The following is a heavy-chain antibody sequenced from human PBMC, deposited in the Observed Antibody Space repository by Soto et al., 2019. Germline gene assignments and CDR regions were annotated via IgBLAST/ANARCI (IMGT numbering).Heavy chain of an antibody. CDR2: INAGNGNT. J-gene: IGHJ4*02. CDR3: ARDPYYDFWSDYPEHFDY. D-gene: IGHD3-3*01. V-gene: IGHV1-3*01. CDR1: GYTFTSYT. Sequence: ASVKVSCKASGYTFTSYTMHWVRQAPGQRLEWMGWINAGNGNTKYSQKFQGRVTITRDTSASTAYMELSSLRSEDTAVYYCARDPYYDFWSDYPEHFDYRGQGTLVTVSS.